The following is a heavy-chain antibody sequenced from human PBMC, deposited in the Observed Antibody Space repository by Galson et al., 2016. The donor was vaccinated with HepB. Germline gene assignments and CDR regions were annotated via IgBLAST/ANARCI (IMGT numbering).Heavy chain of an antibody. Sequence: SLRLSCAASGPTFSNFWMTWVRQAPGKGLEWVANINQDGTEKHYLDSVRGRFTISRDNAKSSLFLQMNSLRAEDTAVYFCARAYQYTLDYWGQGTLVTVSS. V-gene: IGHV3-7*04. D-gene: IGHD1-1*01. CDR1: GPTFSNFW. CDR2: INQDGTEK. CDR3: ARAYQYTLDY. J-gene: IGHJ4*02.